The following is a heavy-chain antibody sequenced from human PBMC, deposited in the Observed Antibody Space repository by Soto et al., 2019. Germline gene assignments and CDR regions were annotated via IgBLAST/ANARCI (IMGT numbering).Heavy chain of an antibody. CDR3: TRDIVDVLWENWFDP. CDR1: GFTFGDYA. D-gene: IGHD3-10*01. V-gene: IGHV3-49*03. Sequence: GGSLRLSCTASGFTFGDYAMSWFRQAPGKGLEWVGFIRSKAYGGTTEYAASVKGRFTISRDDSKSIAYLQMNSLKTEDTAVYYCTRDIVDVLWENWFDPWGQGTLVTVSS. J-gene: IGHJ5*02. CDR2: IRSKAYGGTT.